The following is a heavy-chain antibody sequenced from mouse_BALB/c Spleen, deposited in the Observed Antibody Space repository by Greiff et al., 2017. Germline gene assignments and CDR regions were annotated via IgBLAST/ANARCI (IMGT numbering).Heavy chain of an antibody. CDR1: GFSLTSYG. D-gene: IGHD2-3*01. CDR2: IWAGGST. CDR3: ARGDGYPFAY. Sequence: VQLVESGPGLVAPSQSLSITCTVSGFSLTSYGVHWVRQPPGKGLEWLGVIWAGGSTNYNSALMSRLSISKDNSKSQVFLKMNSLQTDDTAMYYCARGDGYPFAYWGQGTLVTVSA. V-gene: IGHV2-9*02. J-gene: IGHJ3*01.